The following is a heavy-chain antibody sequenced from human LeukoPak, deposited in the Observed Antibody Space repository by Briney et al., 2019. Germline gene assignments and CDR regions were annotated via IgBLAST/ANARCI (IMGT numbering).Heavy chain of an antibody. CDR1: GFTVSSNY. V-gene: IGHV3-66*01. CDR2: IYSGVST. Sequence: PGGSLRLSCAASGFTVSSNYMSWVRQAPGKGLEWVSIIYSGVSTYYADSVKGRFTISRDNSKNTLYLQMNSLRAEDTAVYYCARDSIVGATTIDYWGQGTLVTVSS. CDR3: ARDSIVGATTIDY. D-gene: IGHD1-26*01. J-gene: IGHJ4*02.